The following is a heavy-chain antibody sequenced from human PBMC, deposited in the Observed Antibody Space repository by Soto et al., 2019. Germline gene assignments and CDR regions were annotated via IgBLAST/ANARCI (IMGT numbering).Heavy chain of an antibody. J-gene: IGHJ3*02. D-gene: IGHD1-20*01. CDR3: ARGLTGNDAAFDI. Sequence: ASVKVSCKASGYTFTGYYMHWVRQAPGQGLEWMGWINPNSGGTNYAQKFQGWVTMTRDTSISTAYMELSRLRSDDTAVYYCARGLTGNDAAFDIWGQGTMVTVS. V-gene: IGHV1-2*04. CDR1: GYTFTGYY. CDR2: INPNSGGT.